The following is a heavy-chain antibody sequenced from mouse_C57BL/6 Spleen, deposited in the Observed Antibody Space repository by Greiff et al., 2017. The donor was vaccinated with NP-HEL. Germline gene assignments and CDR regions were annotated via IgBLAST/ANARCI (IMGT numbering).Heavy chain of an antibody. CDR1: GFTFSSYG. J-gene: IGHJ2*01. D-gene: IGHD1-1*01. CDR2: ISSGGSYT. V-gene: IGHV5-6*01. CDR3: ARQEGFTTVVAKDYYFDY. Sequence: EVQLVESGGDLVKPGGSLKLSCAASGFTFSSYGMSWVRQTPDKRLEWVATISSGGSYTYYPDSVKGRFTISRDNAKNTLYLQMSSLKSEDTAMYYCARQEGFTTVVAKDYYFDYWGQGTTLTVSS.